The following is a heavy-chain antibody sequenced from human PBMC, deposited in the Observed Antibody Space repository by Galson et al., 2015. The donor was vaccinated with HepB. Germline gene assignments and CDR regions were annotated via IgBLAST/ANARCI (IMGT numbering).Heavy chain of an antibody. CDR2: IESDGRST. D-gene: IGHD3-16*02. J-gene: IGHJ4*02. V-gene: IGHV3-74*01. CDR1: GFTFSTYR. CDR3: ARGRGDYVWGSYRSGN. Sequence: SLRLSCAASGFTFSTYRMHWVRQAPGKGLVWVPHIESDGRSTNYADPVKGRFTISRDNAKNTLYLQMNSLRAADTAVYYCARGRGDYVWGSYRSGNWGQGTLVTVSS.